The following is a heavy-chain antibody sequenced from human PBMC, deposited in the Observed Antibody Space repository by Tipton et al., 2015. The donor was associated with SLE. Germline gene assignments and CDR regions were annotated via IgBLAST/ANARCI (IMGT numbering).Heavy chain of an antibody. CDR1: GGSVSSGSYY. D-gene: IGHD3-3*01. CDR3: ARLLRFLEYAFDI. V-gene: IGHV4-61*01. Sequence: TLSLTCTVSGGSVSSGSYYWSWIRQPPGKGLEWIGYIYSSGSTKYNPSLKSRVTISADTSKNQFSLKLSSVTAADTAVYYCARLLRFLEYAFDIWGQGTMVTVSS. J-gene: IGHJ3*02. CDR2: IYSSGST.